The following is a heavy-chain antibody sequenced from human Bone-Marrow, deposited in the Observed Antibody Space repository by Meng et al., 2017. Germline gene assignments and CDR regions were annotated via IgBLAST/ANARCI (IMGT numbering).Heavy chain of an antibody. V-gene: IGHV3-43*01. CDR1: GFTFDDYT. CDR2: ISWDGGST. J-gene: IGHJ1*01. D-gene: IGHD6-19*01. Sequence: GESLKISCAASGFTFDDYTMHWVRQAPGKGLEWVSLISWDGGSTYYADSVKGRFTISRDNSKNPLYLQMNSLRTEDTALYYCAKDVSVAPSVAEYFQHWGQGTRVT. CDR3: AKDVSVAPSVAEYFQH.